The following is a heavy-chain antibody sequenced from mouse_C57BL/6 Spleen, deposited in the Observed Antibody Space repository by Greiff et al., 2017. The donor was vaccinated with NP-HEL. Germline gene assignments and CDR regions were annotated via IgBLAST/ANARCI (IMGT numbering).Heavy chain of an antibody. CDR3: AREDGYSNSFFAY. J-gene: IGHJ3*01. V-gene: IGHV1-64*01. CDR1: GYTFTSYW. D-gene: IGHD2-5*01. CDR2: IHPNSGST. Sequence: QVQLQQPGAELVKPGASVKLSCKASGYTFTSYWMHWVKQRPGQGLEWIGMIHPNSGSTNYNEKFKSKATLTVDKSSSTAYMQLSSLTSEDSAVYYCAREDGYSNSFFAYWGQGTLVTVSA.